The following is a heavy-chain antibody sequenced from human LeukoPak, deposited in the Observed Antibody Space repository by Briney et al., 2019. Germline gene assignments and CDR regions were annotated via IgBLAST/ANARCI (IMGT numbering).Heavy chain of an antibody. CDR1: GGSINYCY. D-gene: IGHD6-13*01. CDR3: ARGKAAAASTLPFDP. Sequence: SETLSLTCTVSGGSINYCYWNWIRQPPGKGLEWIGHIYYSGSTNYNSPLKSRVTISVDTSRNQFSLKLSSLTAADTAVYYCARGKAAAASTLPFDPWGQGTLVTVSS. CDR2: IYYSGST. V-gene: IGHV4-59*01. J-gene: IGHJ5*02.